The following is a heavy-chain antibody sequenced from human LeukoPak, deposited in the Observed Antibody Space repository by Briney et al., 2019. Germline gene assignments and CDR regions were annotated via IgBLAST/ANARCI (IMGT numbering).Heavy chain of an antibody. D-gene: IGHD3-3*01. CDR1: GYTFTDYY. V-gene: IGHV1-69-2*01. CDR3: APTWRLPRSGHAFDI. CDR2: VDPEDGET. J-gene: IGHJ3*02. Sequence: ASVKISCKVSGYTFTDYYMHWVPQDPGKGLEWMGLVDPEDGETIYAEKFQGRVTITADTSTDTAYMVLSSRRSEDTAVYYCAPTWRLPRSGHAFDIWGQGTMVTVSS.